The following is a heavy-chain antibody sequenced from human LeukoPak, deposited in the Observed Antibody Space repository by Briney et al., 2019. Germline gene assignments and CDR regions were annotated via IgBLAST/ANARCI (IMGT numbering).Heavy chain of an antibody. J-gene: IGHJ4*02. CDR1: GFTFSSYA. CDR2: ISGSGGST. Sequence: GGSLRLSCAASGFTFSSYAMSWVRQAPGKGLEWVSAISGSGGSTYYADSVKGRFTISRDNSKNTLYLQMNSLRAEDTAVYYCARGRTYGSGWYFDYWGQGTLVTVSS. D-gene: IGHD6-19*01. V-gene: IGHV3-23*01. CDR3: ARGRTYGSGWYFDY.